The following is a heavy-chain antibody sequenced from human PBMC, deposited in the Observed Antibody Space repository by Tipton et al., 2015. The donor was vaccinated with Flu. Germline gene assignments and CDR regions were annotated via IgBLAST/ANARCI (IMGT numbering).Heavy chain of an antibody. CDR2: IYSGGST. D-gene: IGHD5-12*01. Sequence: QLVQSGGGLIQPGGSLRLSCAASGFTVSGNYMSWVRQAPGKGLEWVSVIYSGGSTYYADSVKGRFTISRDNSKNTLYLQMNSLRAEDTAVYYCARAVRYSGYDVSGVFDYWGQGTLVTVSS. V-gene: IGHV3-53*01. J-gene: IGHJ4*02. CDR3: ARAVRYSGYDVSGVFDY. CDR1: GFTVSGNY.